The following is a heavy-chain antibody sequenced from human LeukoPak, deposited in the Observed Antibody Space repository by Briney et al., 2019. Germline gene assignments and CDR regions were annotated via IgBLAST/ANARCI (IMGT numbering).Heavy chain of an antibody. CDR3: ASPAQGYYYYGMDV. Sequence: SETLSLTCTVSGGSITSYYWSWIRQPPGKGLEWIGYIYYSGSTNYNPSLKSRVTISVDTSKNQFSLKLSSVTAADTAVYYCASPAQGYYYYGMDVWGQGTTVTVSS. CDR1: GGSITSYY. CDR2: IYYSGST. J-gene: IGHJ6*02. V-gene: IGHV4-59*01.